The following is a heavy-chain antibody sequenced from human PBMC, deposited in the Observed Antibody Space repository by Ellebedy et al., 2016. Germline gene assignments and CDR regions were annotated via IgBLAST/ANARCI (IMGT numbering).Heavy chain of an antibody. CDR3: AGSTSYY. CDR2: ISSSSSTI. CDR1: GFTFSSYS. D-gene: IGHD2-2*01. V-gene: IGHV3-48*04. J-gene: IGHJ4*02. Sequence: GESLKISXAASGFTFSSYSMNWVRQAPGKGLEWVSYISSSSSTIYYADSVKGRFTISRDNAKNSLYLQMNSLRAEDTAVYYCAGSTSYYWGQGTLVTVSS.